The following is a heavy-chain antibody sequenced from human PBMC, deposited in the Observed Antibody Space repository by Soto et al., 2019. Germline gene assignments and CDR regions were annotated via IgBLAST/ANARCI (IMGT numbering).Heavy chain of an antibody. Sequence: PVGSLRLSCAVSGFTFGADWMTWVRQAPGKGLEWVANINRGGYDRYYVDSVKGRFTISRDNSRNSLYLQMNSLRAEDTAVYYCTRDLDTSGSAPISEYWGQGTLVTVSS. J-gene: IGHJ4*02. CDR3: TRDLDTSGSAPISEY. CDR2: INRGGYDR. CDR1: GFTFGADW. D-gene: IGHD3-22*01. V-gene: IGHV3-7*03.